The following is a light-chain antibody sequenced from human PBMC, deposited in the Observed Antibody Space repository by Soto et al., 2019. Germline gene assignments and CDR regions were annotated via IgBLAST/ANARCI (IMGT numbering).Light chain of an antibody. CDR3: QQRGSCPLLS. J-gene: IGKJ4*01. V-gene: IGKV3-11*01. CDR2: DAS. Sequence: EIVLTQSPATLSLSPWERATLSCRASQSVSNYLAWFQQKPFQAPRLLRYDASNRSTGVPARFSGSWSGTAFTRTSSSLEPEDFAVYYWQQRGSCPLLSFGGGTKVEI. CDR1: QSVSNY.